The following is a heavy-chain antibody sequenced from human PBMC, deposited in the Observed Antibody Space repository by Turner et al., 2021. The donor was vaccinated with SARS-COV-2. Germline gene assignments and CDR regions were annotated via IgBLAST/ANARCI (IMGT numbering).Heavy chain of an antibody. CDR1: GGSTNNYF. Sequence: QVQLQESGPGLVKPSETVSLTCAVSGGSTNNYFWSWIRQTPGTGLEWIGYIYYRGTTNYNPSLERRVTISVDTSKNQFFLKLNSVTTADTAVYYCARVENPAYFHYMGVWGKGITVTVSS. CDR2: IYYRGTT. CDR3: ARVENPAYFHYMGV. J-gene: IGHJ6*03. V-gene: IGHV4-59*01. D-gene: IGHD3-3*01.